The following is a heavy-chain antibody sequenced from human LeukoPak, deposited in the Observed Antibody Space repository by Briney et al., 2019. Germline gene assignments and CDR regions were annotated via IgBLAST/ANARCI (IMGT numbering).Heavy chain of an antibody. CDR2: ISSTGTMI. V-gene: IGHV3-48*03. J-gene: IGHJ4*02. Sequence: AGGSLRLSCRASGFQFSAYGLNWLRQSPVKGLQLISYISSTGTMIYDGDCVEGRFTSASDNAKNSLAMQMHSLRPEDTAGYYCARDLDEVGGNLRRELAFWGQGTLITVSS. CDR1: GFQFSAYG. D-gene: IGHD4-23*01. CDR3: ARDLDEVGGNLRRELAF.